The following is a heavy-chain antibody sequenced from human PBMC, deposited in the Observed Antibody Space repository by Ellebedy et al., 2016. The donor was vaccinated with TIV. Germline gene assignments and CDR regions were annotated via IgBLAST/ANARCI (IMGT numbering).Heavy chain of an antibody. CDR2: FDPEDGET. V-gene: IGHV1-24*01. J-gene: IGHJ3*01. Sequence: ASVKVSCKVSGSSLTELSMHWVRQAPGKGLEWVGGFDPEDGETMYAQKFQGRLTMTEEISTDTAYMELSSLTSEDTAAYYCAAVRIQIWFPNWFDPWGQGIMVTVSS. CDR1: GSSLTELS. CDR3: AAVRIQIWFPNWFDP. D-gene: IGHD5-18*01.